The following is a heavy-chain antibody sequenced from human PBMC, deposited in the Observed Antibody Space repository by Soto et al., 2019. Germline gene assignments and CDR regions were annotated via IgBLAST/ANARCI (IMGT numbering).Heavy chain of an antibody. CDR3: ARPLSSGWYGEASFFDY. D-gene: IGHD6-19*01. CDR2: IYYSGST. Sequence: PDTPSLTCTDSGGSISSSSYNCGFSRPPPEKGLGWIGSIYYSGSTYYNPSLESRVTISVDTSKNQFSLKLSSVTAADTAVYYCARPLSSGWYGEASFFDYWGQGTLVTVSS. CDR1: GGSISSSSYN. V-gene: IGHV4-39*01. J-gene: IGHJ4*02.